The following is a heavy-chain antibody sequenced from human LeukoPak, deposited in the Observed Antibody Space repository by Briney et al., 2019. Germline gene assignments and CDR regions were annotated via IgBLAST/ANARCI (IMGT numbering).Heavy chain of an antibody. Sequence: GGSLRLSCAASGFTFSSYGMHWVRQAPGKGLEWVAVIWYDRSNKYYADSVKGRFTISRDNSKNTLYLQMNSLRAEDTAVYYCAKDGSGENFDYWGQGTLVTVSS. CDR3: AKDGSGENFDY. CDR2: IWYDRSNK. CDR1: GFTFSSYG. D-gene: IGHD3-10*01. V-gene: IGHV3-33*06. J-gene: IGHJ4*02.